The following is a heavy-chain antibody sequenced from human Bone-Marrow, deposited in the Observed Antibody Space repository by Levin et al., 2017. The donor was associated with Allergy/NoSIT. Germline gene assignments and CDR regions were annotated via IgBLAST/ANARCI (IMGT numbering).Heavy chain of an antibody. CDR3: AGTPVDDILAGYLNL. Sequence: GESLKISCKGSGYSDSPYWINWVRQMPGKGLEWMGRIDPSDSFAKYSPSFQGHVTFLADTSSSTAYLQWNTLKASDTAIYYCAGTPVDDILAGYLNLWGQGTLVTVSS. CDR1: GYSDSPYW. D-gene: IGHD3-9*01. J-gene: IGHJ4*02. CDR2: IDPSDSFA. V-gene: IGHV5-10-1*01.